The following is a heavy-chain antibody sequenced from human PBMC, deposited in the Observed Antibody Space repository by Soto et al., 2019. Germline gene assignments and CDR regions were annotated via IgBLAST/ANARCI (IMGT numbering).Heavy chain of an antibody. Sequence: EVQLLESGGGLVQPGGSLRLSCAASGFTFSSYAMSWVHQAQGKGLEWVSAISGSGGSTYYADCVKGRFTISRDDSKNTRYRQMNSVRAEDTAVYYCAKDKMVRGVIITIADYWGQGTLVTVSS. CDR1: GFTFSSYA. CDR3: AKDKMVRGVIITIADY. J-gene: IGHJ4*02. CDR2: ISGSGGST. V-gene: IGHV3-23*01. D-gene: IGHD3-10*01.